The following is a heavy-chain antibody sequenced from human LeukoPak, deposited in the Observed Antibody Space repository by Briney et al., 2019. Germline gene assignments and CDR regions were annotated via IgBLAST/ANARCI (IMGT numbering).Heavy chain of an antibody. J-gene: IGHJ5*02. V-gene: IGHV4-61*02. D-gene: IGHD4-17*01. CDR1: GGSISSGTYY. CDR2: IYSSGST. CDR3: ARAGMTTVSPWGFDP. Sequence: PSQTLSLTCTVSGGSISSGTYYWSWIRQPAGKGLEWIGRIYSSGSTSYNPSLESRVTISVDTSKNRFSLKLSSVTAADTAVYYCARAGMTTVSPWGFDPWGQGTLVTVSS.